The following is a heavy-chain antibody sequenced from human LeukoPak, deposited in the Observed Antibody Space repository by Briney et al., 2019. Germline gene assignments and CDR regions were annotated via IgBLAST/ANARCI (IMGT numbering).Heavy chain of an antibody. D-gene: IGHD4-17*01. CDR3: ARNQRDYLFDY. V-gene: IGHV4-39*01. J-gene: IGHJ4*02. Sequence: SETLSLTCTVSGGSVSTSSSYWGWIRQPPGRGLEWIGSIYYSGNTYYNPSLKSRVTISVDTSKNQFSLKLSSVTAADTAVYYCARNQRDYLFDYWGQGTLVTVS. CDR1: GGSVSTSSSY. CDR2: IYYSGNT.